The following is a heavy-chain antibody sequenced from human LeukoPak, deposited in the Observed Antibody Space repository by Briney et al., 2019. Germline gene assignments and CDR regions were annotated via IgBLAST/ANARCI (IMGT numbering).Heavy chain of an antibody. D-gene: IGHD5-24*01. CDR1: GGSFSGYY. CDR3: ARGRWLPLYYYMDV. Sequence: SETLSLTCAVYGGSFSGYYWSWIRQPPGKGLEWIGEINHSGSTNYNPSLKSRVTISVDTSKNQFSLKLSSVTAADTAVYYCARGRWLPLYYYMDVWGKGTTVTVSS. CDR2: INHSGST. J-gene: IGHJ6*03. V-gene: IGHV4-34*01.